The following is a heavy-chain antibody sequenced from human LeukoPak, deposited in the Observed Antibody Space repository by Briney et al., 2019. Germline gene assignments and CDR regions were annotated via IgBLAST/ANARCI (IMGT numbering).Heavy chain of an antibody. CDR3: ARDPPYWQLVLGYYYYYYMDV. CDR2: IWYDGSNK. D-gene: IGHD6-13*01. Sequence: RPGGSLRLSCAASGFTFSSYGMHWVRQAPGKGLEWVAVIWYDGSNKYYADSVKGRFTISRDNSKNTLYLQMNSLRAEDTAVYYCARDPPYWQLVLGYYYYYYMDVWGKGTTVTVYS. V-gene: IGHV3-33*01. J-gene: IGHJ6*03. CDR1: GFTFSSYG.